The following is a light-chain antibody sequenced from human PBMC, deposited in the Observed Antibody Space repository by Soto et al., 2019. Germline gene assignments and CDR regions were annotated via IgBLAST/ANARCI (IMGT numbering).Light chain of an antibody. V-gene: IGKV3-11*01. CDR2: DAS. Sequence: EVVMTQSPATLSVSPGERATLSCRASQSVSSYLAWYQQKPGQAPRLLIYDASNRAAGIPARVSASGSGTDFTLTISDVQPEDFALYYCHQRQSWPRTFGQGTKVDIK. J-gene: IGKJ1*01. CDR1: QSVSSY. CDR3: HQRQSWPRT.